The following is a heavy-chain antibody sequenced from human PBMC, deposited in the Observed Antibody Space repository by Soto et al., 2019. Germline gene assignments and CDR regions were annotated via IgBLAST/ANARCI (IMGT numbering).Heavy chain of an antibody. Sequence: QVQVVESGGGVVQPGRSLRLSCAASGFTFSSFGMHWVRQAPGKGLEWVSLIWYDGSKKSYGDSVKGRLTSPRDNSRTTVYLHMTSPPADDTAVYYCARDASYYSLWSGYYPSRNGMDVWGQGTTVTVSS. CDR1: GFTFSSFG. V-gene: IGHV3-33*01. D-gene: IGHD3-3*01. J-gene: IGHJ6*02. CDR2: IWYDGSKK. CDR3: ARDASYYSLWSGYYPSRNGMDV.